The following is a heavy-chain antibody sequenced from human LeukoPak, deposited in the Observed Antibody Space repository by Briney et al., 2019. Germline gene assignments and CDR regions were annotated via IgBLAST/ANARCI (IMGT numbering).Heavy chain of an antibody. Sequence: PGGSLRLSCAASGFTFSSYSMNWVRQAPGKGLEWVSSISSSSSYIYYADSVKGRFTISRDNSKNTLYLQMNSLRVEDTAVYYCARDLYYDSSGYYYHDYWGQGTLVTVSS. CDR2: ISSSSSYI. CDR3: ARDLYYDSSGYYYHDY. J-gene: IGHJ4*02. V-gene: IGHV3-21*04. CDR1: GFTFSSYS. D-gene: IGHD3-22*01.